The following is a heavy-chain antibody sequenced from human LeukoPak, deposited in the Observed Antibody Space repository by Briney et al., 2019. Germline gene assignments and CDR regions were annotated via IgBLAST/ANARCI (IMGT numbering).Heavy chain of an antibody. CDR2: ISNSGST. D-gene: IGHD2-15*01. CDR1: DGPIRSHY. V-gene: IGHV4-59*11. Sequence: SEALSLTCTVSDGPIRSHYWTWIRQSPLKGLEWIGDISNSGSTKYNPSLKSRVTISIDTSKSQFSLRLTSVTAADTAVYYCGRDALVGYYSYYYIDVWGKGTTVTVSS. J-gene: IGHJ6*03. CDR3: GRDALVGYYSYYYIDV.